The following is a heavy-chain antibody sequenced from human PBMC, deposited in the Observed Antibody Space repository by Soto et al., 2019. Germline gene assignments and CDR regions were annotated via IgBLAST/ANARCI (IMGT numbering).Heavy chain of an antibody. Sequence: ASVKVSCKVSGYTLTELSMHWVRQAPGKGLEWMGGFDPEDGETIYAQKFQGRVTMTEDTSTDTAYMELSSLRSEDTAVYYCATDSMRYCSGGSCYLAAFDIWGQGTVVTVSS. CDR3: ATDSMRYCSGGSCYLAAFDI. D-gene: IGHD2-15*01. CDR1: GYTLTELS. V-gene: IGHV1-24*01. CDR2: FDPEDGET. J-gene: IGHJ3*02.